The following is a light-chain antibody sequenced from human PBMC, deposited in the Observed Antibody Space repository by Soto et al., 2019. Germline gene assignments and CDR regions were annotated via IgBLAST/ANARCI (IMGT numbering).Light chain of an antibody. CDR1: DSNIGENFD. J-gene: IGLJ3*02. V-gene: IGLV1-40*01. CDR3: AAWDDTLSGQV. Sequence: QSVLTQPPSVSGAPGQRVTISCTGSDSNIGENFDVHWYQQLPGTAPKLLIYGNNNRPSGVPDRFSASRSGTSASLAITGLQAEDEADYYCAAWDDTLSGQVFGGGTKLTVL. CDR2: GNN.